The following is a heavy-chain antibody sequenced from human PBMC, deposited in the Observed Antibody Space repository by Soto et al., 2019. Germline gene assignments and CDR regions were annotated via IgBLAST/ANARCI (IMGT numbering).Heavy chain of an antibody. V-gene: IGHV1-2*02. Sequence: SVKFSCKASGYNLAAYYTYWVRQAPGRGLARVGLMDSSTSVTGYVTRLRDKVTMTRESSINTGYLELRRVRSDCTAIYFCARGRDAASQFYSPHGMDVWGQVTTIIFSS. J-gene: IGHJ6*02. CDR1: GYNLAAYY. CDR2: MDSSTSVT. CDR3: ARGRDAASQFYSPHGMDV. D-gene: IGHD2-15*01.